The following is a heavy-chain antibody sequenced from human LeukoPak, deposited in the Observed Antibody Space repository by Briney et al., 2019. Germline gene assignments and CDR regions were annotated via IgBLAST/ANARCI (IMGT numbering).Heavy chain of an antibody. J-gene: IGHJ4*02. Sequence: PSETLSLTCAVSGGSISSGGYSWSWIRQPPGKGLEWIGYIYHTGSIYYNPSLKSRVTISVDRSENQFSLKLGSVTAADTAVYYCARGYYDSSGYYLDYWGQGTLVTVSS. CDR2: IYHTGSI. CDR3: ARGYYDSSGYYLDY. CDR1: GGSISSGGYS. D-gene: IGHD3-22*01. V-gene: IGHV4-30-2*01.